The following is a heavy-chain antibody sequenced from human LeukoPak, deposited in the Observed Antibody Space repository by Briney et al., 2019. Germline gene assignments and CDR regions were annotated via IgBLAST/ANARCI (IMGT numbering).Heavy chain of an antibody. CDR3: AKGGATYYYDSSGYNLFDY. D-gene: IGHD3-22*01. CDR2: ISGSGGST. J-gene: IGHJ4*02. Sequence: GGSLRLSCAASGFTFSSYAMSWVRQAPGKGLEWVSAISGSGGSTYCADSVKGRFTISRDNSKNTLYLQMNSLRAEDTAVYYCAKGGATYYYDSSGYNLFDYWGQGTLVTVSS. V-gene: IGHV3-23*01. CDR1: GFTFSSYA.